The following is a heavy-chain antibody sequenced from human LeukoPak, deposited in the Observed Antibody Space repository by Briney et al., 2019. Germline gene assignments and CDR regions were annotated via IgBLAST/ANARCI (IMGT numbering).Heavy chain of an antibody. V-gene: IGHV3-7*01. CDR2: IKQDGSEK. D-gene: IGHD3-3*01. J-gene: IGHJ6*02. Sequence: GGSLRLSCAASGFSFSSHWMSWVRQAPGKGLECVANIKQDGSEKNYVDSVKGRFTISRDNAKNSLDLQMDSLRAKDTAVYYCARGWSMEVWGQGTTVTVSS. CDR1: GFSFSSHW. CDR3: ARGWSMEV.